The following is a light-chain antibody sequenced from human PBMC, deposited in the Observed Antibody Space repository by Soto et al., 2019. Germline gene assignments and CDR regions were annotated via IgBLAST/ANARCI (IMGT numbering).Light chain of an antibody. CDR3: QQYGSSPLT. V-gene: IGKV3-20*01. CDR2: DAS. J-gene: IGKJ5*01. CDR1: QSVSGTS. Sequence: EIVLTQSPGTLSLSPGERATLSCRASQSVSGTSSAWFQQKPGQAPRRRIYDASSRATGITARFSGSGSGTDFTLTFSRLEPEDFAGYYCQQYGSSPLTFGPGTRLEMK.